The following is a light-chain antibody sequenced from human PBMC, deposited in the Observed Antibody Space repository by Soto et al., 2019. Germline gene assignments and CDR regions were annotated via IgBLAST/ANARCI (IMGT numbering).Light chain of an antibody. CDR1: QGISND. V-gene: IGKV1-17*02. J-gene: IGKJ1*01. CDR3: LHHNSYPWT. Sequence: DIQMTQSPSSLSASVGDRVTITCRASQGISNDLDWYQQKAGKAPKRLIYAASSLQCGVPSTFSGSGSGTEYTLKIVNLQPEDFATYYCLHHNSYPWTFGQGTKVEIK. CDR2: AAS.